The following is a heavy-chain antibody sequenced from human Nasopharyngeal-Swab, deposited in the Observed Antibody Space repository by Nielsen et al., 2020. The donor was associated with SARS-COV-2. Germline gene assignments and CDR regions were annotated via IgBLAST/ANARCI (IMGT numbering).Heavy chain of an antibody. CDR1: GYTFISDD. V-gene: IGHV1-8*01. J-gene: IGHJ4*02. CDR2: MNPNNGNT. Sequence: ASVKVSCKASGYTFISDDINWVRQATGQGLEWMGWMNPNNGNTGYAQKFQGRVTMTEDTSTDTAYMELSSLRSEDTAVYYCATDFAIAVAGPPNYWGQGTLVTVSS. D-gene: IGHD6-19*01. CDR3: ATDFAIAVAGPPNY.